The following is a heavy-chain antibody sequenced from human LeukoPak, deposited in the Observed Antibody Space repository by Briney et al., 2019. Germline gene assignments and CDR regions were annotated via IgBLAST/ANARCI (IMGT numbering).Heavy chain of an antibody. CDR1: GFTFDDYA. Sequence: GGSLRLSCAASGFTFDDYAMHWVRQVPGKGLEWVSSISWNSSSINYADSVKGRFTISRDNARNSLYLQMNSLRAEDTALYYCVKDISVAAAEGGDFDYWGQGTLVTVSS. CDR2: ISWNSSSI. D-gene: IGHD6-13*01. CDR3: VKDISVAAAEGGDFDY. V-gene: IGHV3-9*01. J-gene: IGHJ4*02.